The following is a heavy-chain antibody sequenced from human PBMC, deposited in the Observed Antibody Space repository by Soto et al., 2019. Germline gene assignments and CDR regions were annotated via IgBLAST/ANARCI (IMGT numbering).Heavy chain of an antibody. V-gene: IGHV4-30-4*01. Sequence: QVQLQESGPGLVKPSQTLSLTCTVSGGSISSGDYYWSWIRQPPGKGLEWIGYIYYSGSTYYNPSLKSRVTISVDTSKNQCSLKLSSVTAADTAVYYCARERVDPYGSGSYRDYWGQVTLVTVSS. CDR2: IYYSGST. D-gene: IGHD3-10*01. J-gene: IGHJ4*02. CDR3: ARERVDPYGSGSYRDY. CDR1: GGSISSGDYY.